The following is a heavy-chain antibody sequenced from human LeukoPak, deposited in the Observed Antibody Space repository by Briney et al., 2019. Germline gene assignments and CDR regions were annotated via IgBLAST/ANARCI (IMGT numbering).Heavy chain of an antibody. D-gene: IGHD3-22*01. Sequence: GGSLRLSCAASGFTLSSYSMNWVRQAPGKGLEWVSSISSSSSYIYYADSMKGRFTISRDNTKNSLYLQMNSLRAEDTAVYYCASNYYDSSAYVYWGQGTLVTVSS. CDR2: ISSSSSYI. V-gene: IGHV3-21*01. CDR3: ASNYYDSSAYVY. J-gene: IGHJ4*02. CDR1: GFTLSSYS.